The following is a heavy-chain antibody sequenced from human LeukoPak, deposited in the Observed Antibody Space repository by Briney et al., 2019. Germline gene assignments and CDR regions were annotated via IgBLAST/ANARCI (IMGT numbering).Heavy chain of an antibody. D-gene: IGHD3-9*01. CDR2: ISSDGGKK. CDR1: GFTFSNYG. V-gene: IGHV3-30*03. J-gene: IGHJ4*02. Sequence: PGGSLRLSCAASGFTFSNYGIHWVRQAPGKGLEWVAVISSDGGKKYYVESVKDRFTISRDNSENTLYLQMSTLRAEDTAVYYCARTYYDILTGYNPYFDYWGQGTLVTVSS. CDR3: ARTYYDILTGYNPYFDY.